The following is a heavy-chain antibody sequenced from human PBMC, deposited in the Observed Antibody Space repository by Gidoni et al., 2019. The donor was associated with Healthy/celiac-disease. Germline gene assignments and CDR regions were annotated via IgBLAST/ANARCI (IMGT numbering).Heavy chain of an antibody. CDR1: GFTFSNAW. CDR3: TTGILNSWNYYYYYGMDF. D-gene: IGHD1-20*01. V-gene: IGHV3-15*01. Sequence: EVQLVESGGGLVKPGGSLRLSCAASGFTFSNAWMSWVRQAPGKGLEWVGRIKSKTDGGTTDYAAPVKGRFTISRDDSKNTLYLQMNSLKTEDTAVYYCTTGILNSWNYYYYYGMDFWGQGTTVTVSS. CDR2: IKSKTDGGTT. J-gene: IGHJ6*02.